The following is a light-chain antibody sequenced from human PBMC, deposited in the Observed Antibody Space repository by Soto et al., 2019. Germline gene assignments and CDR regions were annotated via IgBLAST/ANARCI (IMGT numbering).Light chain of an antibody. CDR2: GAS. Sequence: EIVLTQSPGTLSLSPGERATLSCRASQSVSSNYLAWYQQKLGQAPRLLIYGASSRATGIPDRFSGSGSGKDFNLTISRLEPEDFAVYYCQQYGGSPLVTFGGGTKVEIK. J-gene: IGKJ4*01. CDR1: QSVSSNY. V-gene: IGKV3-20*01. CDR3: QQYGGSPLVT.